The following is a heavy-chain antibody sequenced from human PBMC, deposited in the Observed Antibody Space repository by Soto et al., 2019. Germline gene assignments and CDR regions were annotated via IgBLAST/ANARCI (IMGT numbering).Heavy chain of an antibody. CDR2: IGGGGGST. CDR1: GFTFSSYA. D-gene: IGHD1-26*01. CDR3: AKGSGSYHMDIVRVDS. V-gene: IGHV3-23*01. Sequence: QPGGSLRLSCAASGFTFSSYAMSWVRQAPGKGLECVSAIGGGGGSTSYADSVKGRFTISRDNSKNTLYLQMNTLRAEDTAVYYCAKGSGSYHMDIVRVDSWGQGTLVTVSS. J-gene: IGHJ4*02.